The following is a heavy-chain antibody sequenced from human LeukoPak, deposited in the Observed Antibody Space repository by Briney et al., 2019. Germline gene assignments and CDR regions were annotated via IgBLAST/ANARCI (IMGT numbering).Heavy chain of an antibody. J-gene: IGHJ3*02. CDR2: INPNSGGT. CDR3: AKPLWFGELSGGDAFDI. D-gene: IGHD3-10*01. V-gene: IGHV1-2*02. CDR1: GYTFTGYY. Sequence: GASVKVSCKASGYTFTGYYMHWVRQAPGQGLEWMGWINPNSGGTNYAQKFQGRVTMTRDTSISTAYMELSRLRSDDTAVYYCAKPLWFGELSGGDAFDIWGQGTMVTVSS.